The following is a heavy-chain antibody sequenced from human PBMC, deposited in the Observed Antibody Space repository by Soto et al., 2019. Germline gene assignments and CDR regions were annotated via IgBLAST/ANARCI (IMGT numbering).Heavy chain of an antibody. J-gene: IGHJ6*01. D-gene: IGHD1-1*01. V-gene: IGHV4-59*08. CDR3: VRQGIGNLHGLVDV. Sequence: QVQLQQSGPRLVKPSETLSLTCTVSSGPSSSHNWGWIRQPPGRGLEWIGYVYNTGGTSYNPSLKSRVTISADTSTNDISMTLSSVTEADTAVYYCVRQGIGNLHGLVDVWGQGTTVSVSS. CDR1: SGPSSSHN. CDR2: VYNTGGT.